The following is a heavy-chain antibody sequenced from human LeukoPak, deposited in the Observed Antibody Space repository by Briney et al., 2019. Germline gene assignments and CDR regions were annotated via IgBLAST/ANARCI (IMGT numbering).Heavy chain of an antibody. D-gene: IGHD1-7*01. CDR1: GFSFSDYY. V-gene: IGHV3-11*04. Sequence: KSGGSLRLSCAASGFSFSDYYMSWIRQAPGKGLEWVSYISSSGDTMSYADSVKGRSTISRDNAKNSLYLQMSSLRAEDAAIYYCARVMGNYASDYWGQGALVTVSS. CDR2: ISSSGDTM. CDR3: ARVMGNYASDY. J-gene: IGHJ4*02.